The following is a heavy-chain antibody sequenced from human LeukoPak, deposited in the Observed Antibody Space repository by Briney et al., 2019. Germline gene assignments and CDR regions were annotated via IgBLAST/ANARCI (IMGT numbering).Heavy chain of an antibody. V-gene: IGHV1-69-2*01. CDR2: IDPGAGET. D-gene: IGHD3-22*01. CDR3: ATGRYEQSNYYSSWFDP. J-gene: IGHJ5*02. CDR1: GYTFTEYY. Sequence: ASVIISCKTSGYTFTEYYIQWVLQAAGKGLEWLGRIDPGAGETIYADKFQGRVTITADNSTDTAYLELSSLRSEDTACYYCATGRYEQSNYYSSWFDPWGQETRVTVSS.